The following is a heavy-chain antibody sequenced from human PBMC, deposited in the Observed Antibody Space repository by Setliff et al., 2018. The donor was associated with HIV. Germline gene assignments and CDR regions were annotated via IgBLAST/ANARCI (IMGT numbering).Heavy chain of an antibody. CDR2: IYHSGGT. CDR3: ARTRDCSSSGCFYHAFDM. V-gene: IGHV4-38-2*01. CDR1: GYSISSGYY. J-gene: IGHJ3*02. Sequence: KTSETLSLTCAVSGYSISSGYYWGWIRQPPGRGLGWIGNIYHSGGTHYNPSLRSRVTISVDTSKNQFSLRLTSVTAADMAVYYCARTRDCSSSGCFYHAFDMWGQGTMVTVSS. D-gene: IGHD2-2*01.